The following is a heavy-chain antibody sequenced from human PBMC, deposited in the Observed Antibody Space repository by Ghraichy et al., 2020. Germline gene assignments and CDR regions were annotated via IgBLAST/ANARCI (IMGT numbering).Heavy chain of an antibody. CDR3: ARGLRSSSSQGTTSDY. D-gene: IGHD6-6*01. CDR1: GGSIISYY. Sequence: SETLSLTCSVSGGSIISYYWSWVQQPPGRGLEWIGYIYHTGSNKYNPSLKSRVSMSLDTSKNQVSLKLNSVSAADTAVYYCARGLRSSSSQGTTSDYWGQGTLVTVSS. J-gene: IGHJ4*02. V-gene: IGHV4-59*01. CDR2: IYHTGSN.